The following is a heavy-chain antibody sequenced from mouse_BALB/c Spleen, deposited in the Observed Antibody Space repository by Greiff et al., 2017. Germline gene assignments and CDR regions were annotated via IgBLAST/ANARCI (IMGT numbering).Heavy chain of an antibody. J-gene: IGHJ2*01. Sequence: VKLVESGHGLVAPSQSLSITCTVSGFSLTGYGVNWVRQPPGKGLEWLGMIWGDGNTDYNSALKSRLSISKDNSKSQVFLKMNSLQTDDTARYYCARGYYGSSYSYYFDYWGQGTTLTVSS. V-gene: IGHV2-6-7*01. CDR3: ARGYYGSSYSYYFDY. CDR1: GFSLTGYG. CDR2: IWGDGNT. D-gene: IGHD1-1*01.